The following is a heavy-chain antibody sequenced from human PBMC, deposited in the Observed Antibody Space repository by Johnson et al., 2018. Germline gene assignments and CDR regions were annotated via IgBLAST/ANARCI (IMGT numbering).Heavy chain of an antibody. CDR2: IWYDGSNK. J-gene: IGHJ6*02. CDR3: ARDETPITIFGVVIIGRYGMDV. Sequence: QVQLQESGGGVVQPGRSLGLSCAASGFTFSSYGMHWVRQAPGKGLEWVAVIWYDGSNKYYAASVKGRFTISRDNSKHTLYLQMNSLRAEDTAVYFCARDETPITIFGVVIIGRYGMDVWGQGTTVTVSS. D-gene: IGHD3-3*01. V-gene: IGHV3-33*01. CDR1: GFTFSSYG.